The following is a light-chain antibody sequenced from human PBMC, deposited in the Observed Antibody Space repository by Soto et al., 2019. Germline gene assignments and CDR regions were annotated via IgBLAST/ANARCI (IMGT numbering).Light chain of an antibody. CDR1: QSIISY. J-gene: IGKJ1*01. CDR2: AAS. CDR3: QQYGSSGT. V-gene: IGKV1-39*01. Sequence: DIQMTQSPSSLAASVGDTVTITCRASQSIISYLNWYQQQAGKAPQVLIYAASSLQSGVPSRLSGSGSGTEFTLTISRMEPEDFAVYYCQQYGSSGTCGQGTKVDIK.